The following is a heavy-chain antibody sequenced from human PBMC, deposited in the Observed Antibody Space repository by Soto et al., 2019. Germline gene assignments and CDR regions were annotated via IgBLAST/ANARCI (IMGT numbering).Heavy chain of an antibody. J-gene: IGHJ5*02. V-gene: IGHV1-18*04. Sequence: QVQLVQSEAEVKESGASVKVSCKASGYIFTMYGVTWVRQAPGQGLEWMGWISAHNGKTNYAQNLQGRVTMTTDTSTSTAYMELRSLISDDTAIYFCARWISGSYSDWFDPWGQGTLVTVSS. D-gene: IGHD1-26*01. CDR1: GYIFTMYG. CDR2: ISAHNGKT. CDR3: ARWISGSYSDWFDP.